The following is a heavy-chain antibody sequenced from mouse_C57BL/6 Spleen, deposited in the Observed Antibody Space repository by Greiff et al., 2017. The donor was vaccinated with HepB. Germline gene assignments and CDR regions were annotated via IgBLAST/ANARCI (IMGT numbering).Heavy chain of an antibody. Sequence: EVKLEESGAELVRPGASVKLSCTASGFNIKDDYMHWVKQRPEQGLEWIGWIDPENGDTEYASKFQGKATITADTSSNTAYLQLSSLTSEDTAVYYCTTTDYYGSEGYFDVWGTGTTVTVSS. J-gene: IGHJ1*03. D-gene: IGHD1-1*01. CDR1: GFNIKDDY. CDR3: TTTDYYGSEGYFDV. V-gene: IGHV14-4*01. CDR2: IDPENGDT.